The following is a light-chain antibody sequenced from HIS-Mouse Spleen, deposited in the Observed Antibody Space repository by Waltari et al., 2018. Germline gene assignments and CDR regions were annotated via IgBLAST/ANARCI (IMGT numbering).Light chain of an antibody. J-gene: IGLJ3*02. Sequence: QSALTQPASVSGSPGQSITLSCTGPSRDVGSYNLFSWYQQHPGKAPKLMIYEGSKRPSGVSNRFSGSKSGNTASLTISGLQAEDEADYYCCSYAGSSTWVFGGGTKLTVL. V-gene: IGLV2-23*01. CDR3: CSYAGSSTWV. CDR2: EGS. CDR1: SRDVGSYNL.